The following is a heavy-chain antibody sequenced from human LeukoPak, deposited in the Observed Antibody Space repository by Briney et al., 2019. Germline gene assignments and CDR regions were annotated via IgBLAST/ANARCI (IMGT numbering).Heavy chain of an antibody. V-gene: IGHV3-23*01. Sequence: GGSLRLSCAASGFTFSSYAMSWVRQAPGKGLEWVSAISGSGGSTYYADSVKGRFTISRDNSKNTLYLQMNSLRAEDTTVYYCASRVVVTAQIDYWGQGTLVTVSS. D-gene: IGHD2-21*02. CDR1: GFTFSSYA. CDR3: ASRVVVTAQIDY. J-gene: IGHJ4*02. CDR2: ISGSGGST.